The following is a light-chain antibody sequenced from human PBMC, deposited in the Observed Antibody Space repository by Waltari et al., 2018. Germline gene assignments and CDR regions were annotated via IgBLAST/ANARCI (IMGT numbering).Light chain of an antibody. J-gene: IGKJ1*01. CDR1: QSIRSS. CDR2: ASS. CDR3: HQSFTIPWT. Sequence: DIQMTQSPSSLSASVGDRVTITCRASQSIRSSLNWYQQKPGKAPKVLIYASSNLQGGVPSRFSGSGSGTEFILTITSLQPEDFATYYCHQSFTIPWTFGQGTKVEIK. V-gene: IGKV1-39*01.